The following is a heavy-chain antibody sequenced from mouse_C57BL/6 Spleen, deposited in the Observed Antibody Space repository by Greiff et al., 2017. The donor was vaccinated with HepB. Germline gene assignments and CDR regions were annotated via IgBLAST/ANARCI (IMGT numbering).Heavy chain of an antibody. CDR1: GFTFSDYG. J-gene: IGHJ2*01. V-gene: IGHV5-17*01. Sequence: EVKLVESGGGLVKPGGSLKLSCAASGFTFSDYGMHWVRQAPEKGLEWVAYISSGSSTIYYADTVKGRFTISRDNAKNTLFLQMTSLRSEDTAMYYCARDGYDEGAGDYWGQGTTLTVSS. D-gene: IGHD2-2*01. CDR2: ISSGSSTI. CDR3: ARDGYDEGAGDY.